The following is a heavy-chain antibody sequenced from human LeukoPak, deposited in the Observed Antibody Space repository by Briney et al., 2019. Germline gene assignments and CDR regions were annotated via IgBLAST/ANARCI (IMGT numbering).Heavy chain of an antibody. CDR2: IWYDGSNK. D-gene: IGHD3-16*01. J-gene: IGHJ4*02. CDR1: GFTFSSYG. Sequence: GRSLRLSCAASGFTFSSYGMHWVRQAPGKGLEWVAVIWYDGSNKYYADSVKGRFTISRDNAKNTLYLQMNSLRAEDTAVYYCAREFEATGFWALDYWGQGTLVTAPS. V-gene: IGHV3-33*01. CDR3: AREFEATGFWALDY.